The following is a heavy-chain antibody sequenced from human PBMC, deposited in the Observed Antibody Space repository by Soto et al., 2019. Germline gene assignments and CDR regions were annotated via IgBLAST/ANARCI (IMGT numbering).Heavy chain of an antibody. J-gene: IGHJ4*02. CDR2: IYHSGST. V-gene: IGHV4-4*02. D-gene: IGHD3-22*01. CDR3: ARHPTSGCHQF. CDR1: GGSISSSNW. Sequence: SETLSLTCAVSGGSISSSNWWSWVRQPPGKGLEWIGEIYHSGSTYYHPSLKSRVTISIDTPKNEFSLRLSSVTAADTAVYFCARHPTSGCHQFWSQGTLVTVSS.